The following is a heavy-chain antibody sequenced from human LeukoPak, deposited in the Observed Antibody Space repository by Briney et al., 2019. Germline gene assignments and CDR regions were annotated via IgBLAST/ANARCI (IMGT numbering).Heavy chain of an antibody. V-gene: IGHV4-59*08. CDR1: GGSIRNFY. J-gene: IGHJ6*02. Sequence: SETLSLTCSVSGGSIRNFYWSWIRQSPGKGLEWIGFVYYTGSTNYNPSLKSRVTISVDTSKNQFSLKLSSVTAADTAMYYCARHTPIRLPGASWYYFSIDGWGHWTTVTVSS. CDR3: ARHTPIRLPGASWYYFSIDG. CDR2: VYYTGST. D-gene: IGHD3-10*01.